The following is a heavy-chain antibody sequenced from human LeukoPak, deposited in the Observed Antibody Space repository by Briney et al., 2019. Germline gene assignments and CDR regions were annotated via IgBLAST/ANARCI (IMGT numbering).Heavy chain of an antibody. V-gene: IGHV1-69*06. Sequence: ASVKVSCKASGGSFSNYAISWVRQAPGQGLEWMGGIIPIFGTANYAQKFRGRVTITADKSTRTAYMELSSLRSEDTAVYYCARDLLGSHTSYSSGAWDYWGQGTLVTVSS. CDR2: IIPIFGTA. CDR1: GGSFSNYA. J-gene: IGHJ4*02. D-gene: IGHD3-9*01. CDR3: ARDLLGSHTSYSSGAWDY.